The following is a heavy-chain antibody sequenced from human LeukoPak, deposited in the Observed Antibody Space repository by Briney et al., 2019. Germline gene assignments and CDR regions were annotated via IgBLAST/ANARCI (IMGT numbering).Heavy chain of an antibody. Sequence: GGSLRLSCAASGFTVSSNYMSWVRQAPGKGLEWVSVIYSGGSTYYADSVKGRFTISRHNSKNTLYLQMNSLRAEDTAVYYCARHTPGKGAAGKDASYYGMDVWGQGTTVTVSS. D-gene: IGHD6-13*01. CDR3: ARHTPGKGAAGKDASYYGMDV. CDR2: IYSGGST. J-gene: IGHJ6*02. CDR1: GFTVSSNY. V-gene: IGHV3-53*04.